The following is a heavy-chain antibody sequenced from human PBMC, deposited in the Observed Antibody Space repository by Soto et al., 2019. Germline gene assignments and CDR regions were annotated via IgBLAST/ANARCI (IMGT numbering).Heavy chain of an antibody. CDR1: GFTFSSYA. V-gene: IGHV3-30-3*01. D-gene: IGHD3-22*01. CDR2: ISYDGSNK. CDR3: ARKRISITMNYGMDV. J-gene: IGHJ6*02. Sequence: PGGSLRLSCAASGFTFSSYAMHWVRQAPGKGLGWVAVISYDGSNKYYADSVKGRFTISRDNSKNTLYLQMNSLRAEDTAVYYCARKRISITMNYGMDVWGQGTTVTVSS.